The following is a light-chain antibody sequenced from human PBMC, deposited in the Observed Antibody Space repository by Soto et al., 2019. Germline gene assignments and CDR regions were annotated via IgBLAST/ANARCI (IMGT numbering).Light chain of an antibody. J-gene: IGLJ2*01. V-gene: IGLV1-47*01. Sequence: QSVLTQPPSASGTPGQRVTISCSGSSSNIGSNYVYWYQQFPGMAPKLLIYRNNQRPSGVPDRFSGSKSGTSASLAISGLRSEDEADYYCAAWDDSLSGVVFGGGTKLTVL. CDR3: AAWDDSLSGVV. CDR1: SSNIGSNY. CDR2: RNN.